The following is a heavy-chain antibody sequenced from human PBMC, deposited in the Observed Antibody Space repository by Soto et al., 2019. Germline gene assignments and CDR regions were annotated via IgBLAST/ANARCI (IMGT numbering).Heavy chain of an antibody. CDR2: IYYSGST. V-gene: IGHV4-31*03. D-gene: IGHD3-10*01. Sequence: PSETLSLTCTVSGGSISSGGYYWSWIRQHPGKGLEWIGYIYYSGSTYYNPSLKSRVTISVDTSKNQFSLKLSSVTAADTAVYYCARVPPWLWGVDYWGQGTLVTVSS. CDR1: GGSISSGGYY. CDR3: ARVPPWLWGVDY. J-gene: IGHJ4*02.